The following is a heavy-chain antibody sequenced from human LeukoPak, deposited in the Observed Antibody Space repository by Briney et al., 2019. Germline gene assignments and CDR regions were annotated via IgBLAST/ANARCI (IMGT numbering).Heavy chain of an antibody. Sequence: SGTLSLTRTVSGGSFSSRTWWIWVRQPPGEGLEWIGEIYLSVSTNCNPSLKSRVTMSVDKSKNQFSLKLSSVTAADTAVYYCARAERISPDYYDSSGYYPFDYWGQGTLVTVSS. J-gene: IGHJ4*02. CDR2: IYLSVST. D-gene: IGHD3-22*01. V-gene: IGHV4-4*02. CDR3: ARAERISPDYYDSSGYYPFDY. CDR1: GGSFSSRTW.